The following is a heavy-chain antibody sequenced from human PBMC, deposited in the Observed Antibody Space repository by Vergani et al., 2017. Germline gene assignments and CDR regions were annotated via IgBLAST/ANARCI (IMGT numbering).Heavy chain of an antibody. Sequence: EVQLLESGGGLVQPGGSLRLSCAASGFTFSSYDMSWVRQAPGKGLEWVSAISGSGGSTYYADSVKGRFTISRDNSKNTLYLQMNSLRAEDTAVYYCAKDLRLKSGSYGWIDYGGQGTLVTVSS. V-gene: IGHV3-23*01. CDR3: AKDLRLKSGSYGWIDY. CDR1: GFTFSSYD. J-gene: IGHJ4*02. CDR2: ISGSGGST. D-gene: IGHD1-26*01.